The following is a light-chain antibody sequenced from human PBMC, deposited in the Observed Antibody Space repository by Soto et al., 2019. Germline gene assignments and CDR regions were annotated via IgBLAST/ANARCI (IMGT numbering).Light chain of an antibody. V-gene: IGLV6-57*04. Sequence: NFMLTQPHSVSESPGKTVTISCTRSSGSIAYNYVQWYQQRPDSAPTAVIFEYNQRPSGVPDRFSGSIDTSSNSASLTISGLMAGDEADYYCQSFDASTHVFGGGTKLTVL. CDR1: SGSIAYNY. J-gene: IGLJ2*01. CDR3: QSFDASTHV. CDR2: EYN.